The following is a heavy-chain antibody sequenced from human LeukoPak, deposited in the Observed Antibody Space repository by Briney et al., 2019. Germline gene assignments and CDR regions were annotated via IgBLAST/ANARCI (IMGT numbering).Heavy chain of an antibody. CDR1: GGTFSSYA. D-gene: IGHD3-3*01. CDR3: ARSRRLRFLEWLFPFDY. CDR2: IIPIFGTA. Sequence: ASVKVSCKASGGTFSSYAISWVRQAPGQGLEWMGGIIPIFGTANYAQKFQGRVTITADESTSTAYMELSSLRSEDTAVYYCARSRRLRFLEWLFPFDYWGQGILVTVSS. V-gene: IGHV1-69*13. J-gene: IGHJ4*02.